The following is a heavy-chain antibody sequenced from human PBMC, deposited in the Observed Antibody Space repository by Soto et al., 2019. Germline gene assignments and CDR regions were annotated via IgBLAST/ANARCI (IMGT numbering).Heavy chain of an antibody. V-gene: IGHV3-74*01. CDR2: INSAGSNT. Sequence: EVQLVESGGDLVQTGGSLRLSCAASGFTFYNHWMHWVRQAPGKGLVWVSRINSAGSNTNYADSVRGRITISRDNAKKTVYLDVNPLRGEDTAVYVCARGAQVEDYMDVVGKGTAVTVSS. CDR3: ARGAQVEDYMDV. J-gene: IGHJ6*03. CDR1: GFTFYNHW.